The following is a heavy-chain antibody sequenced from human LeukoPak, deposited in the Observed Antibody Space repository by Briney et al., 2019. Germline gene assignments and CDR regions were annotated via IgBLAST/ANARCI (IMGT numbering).Heavy chain of an antibody. V-gene: IGHV3-23*01. D-gene: IGHD3-22*01. CDR1: GITLSNYG. CDR3: AKRGVVIRVILVGFHKEAYYFDS. J-gene: IGHJ4*02. CDR2: ISDSGGST. Sequence: GGSLRLSCAVSGITLSNYGMSWVRQAPGKGLEWVAGISDSGGSTKYADSVKGRFTISRDNPKNTLYLQMNSLRVEDTAVYFCAKRGVVIRVILVGFHKEAYYFDSWGQGALVTVSS.